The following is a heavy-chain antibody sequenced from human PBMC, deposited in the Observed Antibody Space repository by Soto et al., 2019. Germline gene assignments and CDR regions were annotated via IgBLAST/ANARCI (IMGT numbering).Heavy chain of an antibody. J-gene: IGHJ4*02. CDR2: ISGSGTST. V-gene: IGHV3-23*01. CDR1: GFTVSNLA. Sequence: PGGCMRLSCAASGFTVSNLAMSWVRQAPGKGLEWVSAISGSGTSTYDADSVKGRFSISRDNSKNTLYLQMNSLRAEDTAVYYCAKDRKSGSGWYWDYWGQGTLVTVSS. CDR3: AKDRKSGSGWYWDY. D-gene: IGHD6-19*01.